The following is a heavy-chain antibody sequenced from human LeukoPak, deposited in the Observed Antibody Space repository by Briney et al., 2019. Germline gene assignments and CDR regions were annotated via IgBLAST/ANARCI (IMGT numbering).Heavy chain of an antibody. Sequence: GASVTVSCKASGYTFTSYYMHWVRQAPGQGREWMGMINPSGGSTSYAQKFQGRVTMTRDTSTITVYMELSSLRSEDPSVYYCARRSYYNVLDYWGQGALVTVSS. CDR1: GYTFTSYY. V-gene: IGHV1-46*01. J-gene: IGHJ4*02. D-gene: IGHD3-10*01. CDR2: INPSGGST. CDR3: ARRSYYNVLDY.